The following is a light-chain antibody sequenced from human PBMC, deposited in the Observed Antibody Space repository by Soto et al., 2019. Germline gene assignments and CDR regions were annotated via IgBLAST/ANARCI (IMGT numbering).Light chain of an antibody. CDR3: QSYDSSLSGYVV. V-gene: IGLV1-40*01. CDR1: SSXIGAGYD. Sequence: QSVLTQPPSVSGAPGQRVTISCTGSSSXIGAGYDVHWYQQLPGTAPKLLIYGHSNRPSGVPDRFSGSKSGTSASLAITGXXXXXXXXXXCQSYDSSLSGYVVFGGGTKLTVL. CDR2: GHS. J-gene: IGLJ2*01.